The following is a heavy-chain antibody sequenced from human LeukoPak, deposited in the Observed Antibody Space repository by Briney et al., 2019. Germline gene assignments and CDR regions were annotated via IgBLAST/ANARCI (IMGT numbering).Heavy chain of an antibody. V-gene: IGHV3-23*01. CDR1: GFTFSTYA. J-gene: IGHJ2*01. CDR3: AKDRSAPVSCYFDL. Sequence: GGSLRLSCAASGFTFSTYAMTWVRQAPVKGLGWVSTISDRGGGTYFADSVKGRFTNSRDNQKNTLFLQMNSLRAEDTAIYYCAKDRSAPVSCYFDLWGRGTLVTVSS. D-gene: IGHD1-14*01. CDR2: ISDRGGGT.